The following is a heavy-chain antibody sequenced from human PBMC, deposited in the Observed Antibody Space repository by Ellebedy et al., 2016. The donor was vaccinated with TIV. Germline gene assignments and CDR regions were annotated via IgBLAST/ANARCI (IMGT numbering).Heavy chain of an antibody. J-gene: IGHJ6*02. CDR1: GGTFSSYA. Sequence: SVQVSCXASGGTFSSYAISWVRQAPGQGLEWMGGIIPIFGTANYAQKFQGRVTITADESTSTAYMELSSLRSEDTAVYYCAIRLGELSRENYYYYGMDVWGQGTTVTVSS. CDR2: IIPIFGTA. V-gene: IGHV1-69*13. D-gene: IGHD3-10*01. CDR3: AIRLGELSRENYYYYGMDV.